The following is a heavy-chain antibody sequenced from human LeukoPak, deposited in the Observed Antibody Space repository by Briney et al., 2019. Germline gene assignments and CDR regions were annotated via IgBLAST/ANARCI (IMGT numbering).Heavy chain of an antibody. J-gene: IGHJ4*02. CDR3: ARGSGGY. CDR1: GYSISSGYY. Sequence: PSETLSLTXAVSGYSISSGYYWGWTRQPPGKGLEWIGYIYYSGSTNYNPSLKSRVTISVDTSKNQFSLKLSSVTAADTAVYYCARGSGGYWGQGTLVTVSS. V-gene: IGHV4-61*01. D-gene: IGHD4-23*01. CDR2: IYYSGST.